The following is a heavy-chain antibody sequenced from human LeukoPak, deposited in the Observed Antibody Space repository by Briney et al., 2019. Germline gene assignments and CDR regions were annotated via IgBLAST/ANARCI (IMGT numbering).Heavy chain of an antibody. CDR3: ARDGEQWLRFQLVDY. D-gene: IGHD5-12*01. Sequence: GGSLRLSCAASGFTFSSYSMNWVRQAPGKGLEWVSSISSSSSYIYYADSVKGRFTISRDNAKNSLYLQMNSLRAEDTAVYYCARDGEQWLRFQLVDYRGQGTLVTVSS. CDR1: GFTFSSYS. V-gene: IGHV3-21*01. CDR2: ISSSSSYI. J-gene: IGHJ4*02.